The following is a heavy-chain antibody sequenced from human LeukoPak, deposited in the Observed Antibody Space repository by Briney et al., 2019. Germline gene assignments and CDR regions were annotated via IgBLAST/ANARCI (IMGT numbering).Heavy chain of an antibody. CDR1: GGSISSGYY. V-gene: IGHV4-38-2*02. CDR2: IYHSGST. Sequence: PSETLSLTCTVSGGSISSGYYWGWIRPPPGKGLEWIGSIYHSGSTYYNPSLKSRVTISVDTSKNQFSLKLSSVTAADTAVYYCARVSVAAGHDYWGQGTLVTVSS. J-gene: IGHJ4*02. D-gene: IGHD6-6*01. CDR3: ARVSVAAGHDY.